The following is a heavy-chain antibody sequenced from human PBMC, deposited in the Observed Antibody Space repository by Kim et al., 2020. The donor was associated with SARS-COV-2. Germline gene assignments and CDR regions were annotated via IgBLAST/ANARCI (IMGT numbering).Heavy chain of an antibody. V-gene: IGHV5-10-1*01. Sequence: SPSFQGHVTISADKSISTAYLQWSSLKASDTAMYYCARMVGSGSYDEGYWGQGTLVTVSS. CDR3: ARMVGSGSYDEGY. J-gene: IGHJ4*02. D-gene: IGHD3-10*01.